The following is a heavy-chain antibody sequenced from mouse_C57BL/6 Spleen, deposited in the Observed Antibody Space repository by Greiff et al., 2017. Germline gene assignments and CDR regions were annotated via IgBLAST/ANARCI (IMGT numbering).Heavy chain of an antibody. Sequence: EVQLVESGGGLVKPGGSLKLSCAASGFTFSDYGMHWVRQAPEQGLEWVAYISSGSSTIDYAETMKGRFTISRDNAKNTRFLQMTSRRSEDTAMYYCARPGYYGSSYVDYWGQGTTLTVSS. CDR3: ARPGYYGSSYVDY. CDR1: GFTFSDYG. CDR2: ISSGSSTI. J-gene: IGHJ2*01. D-gene: IGHD1-1*01. V-gene: IGHV5-17*01.